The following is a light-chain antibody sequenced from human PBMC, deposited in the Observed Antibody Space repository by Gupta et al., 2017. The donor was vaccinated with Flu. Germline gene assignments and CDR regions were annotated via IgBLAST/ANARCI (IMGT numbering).Light chain of an antibody. CDR2: DNG. CDR3: QPWHIRSDHLRM. J-gene: IGLJ3*02. CDR1: NIGTKS. Sequence: SYVLTQPPSVSVAPGQTARISCGGNNIGTKSVHWYQQRPGQAPVLVVYDNGDRPSGIPERFSCSNSGNTATLTISKVEAGDEADYYCQPWHIRSDHLRMFGGGTKLTVL. V-gene: IGLV3-21*02.